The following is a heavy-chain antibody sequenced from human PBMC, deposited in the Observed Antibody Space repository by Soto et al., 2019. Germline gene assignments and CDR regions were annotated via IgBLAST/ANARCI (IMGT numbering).Heavy chain of an antibody. D-gene: IGHD6-13*01. CDR3: ARAAHYRSPFRWFEP. J-gene: IGHJ5*02. Sequence: TSETLSLTCTVSGGSISSGGYYWSWIRQHPGKGLEWIGYIYYSGSTYYNPSLKSRVTISVDTSKNQFSLKLSSVTAADTAVYYCARAAHYRSPFRWFEPWGQGTLVTVSS. V-gene: IGHV4-31*03. CDR2: IYYSGST. CDR1: GGSISSGGYY.